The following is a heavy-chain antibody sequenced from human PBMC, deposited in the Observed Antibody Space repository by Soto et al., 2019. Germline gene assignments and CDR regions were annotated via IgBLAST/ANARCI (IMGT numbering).Heavy chain of an antibody. CDR1: GGSISSYY. V-gene: IGHV4-59*01. Sequence: SETLSLTCTVSGGSISSYYWSWIRQPPGKGLEWIGYIYYSGSTNYNPSLKSRVTISVDTSKNQFSLKLSSVTAADTAVYYCARGACSGGSCYAPWYYYYMDVWGKGTTVTVSS. D-gene: IGHD2-15*01. CDR2: IYYSGST. J-gene: IGHJ6*03. CDR3: ARGACSGGSCYAPWYYYYMDV.